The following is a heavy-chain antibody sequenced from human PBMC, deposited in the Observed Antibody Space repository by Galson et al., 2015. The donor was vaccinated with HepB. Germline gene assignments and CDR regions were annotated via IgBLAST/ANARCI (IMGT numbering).Heavy chain of an antibody. CDR1: GGSISSYY. CDR3: ARSHSIAPAGNNWFDP. J-gene: IGHJ5*02. D-gene: IGHD6-13*01. Sequence: SETLSLTCTVSGGSISSYYWSWIRQPPGKGLEWIGYIYYSGGTNYNPSLKSRVTISVDTSKNQISLKLTSLTAADTAVYYCARSHSIAPAGNNWFDPWGQGTLVTVSS. CDR2: IYYSGGT. V-gene: IGHV4-59*01.